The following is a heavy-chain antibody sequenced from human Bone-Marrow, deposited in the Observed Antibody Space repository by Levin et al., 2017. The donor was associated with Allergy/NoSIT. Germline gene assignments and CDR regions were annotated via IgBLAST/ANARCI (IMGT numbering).Heavy chain of an antibody. CDR2: ISTSGYTT. J-gene: IGHJ5*02. CDR1: GFNFGDFY. CDR3: ARDRGTSTVTTNYDQ. D-gene: IGHD4-17*01. V-gene: IGHV3-11*01. Sequence: GGSLRLSCEASGFNFGDFYMSWIRQAPGKGLEWVSYISTSGYTTYYADSVTGRFTISRDNAKNSLYLQMNSLRAEDTAFYYCARDRGTSTVTTNYDQWGQGTLVTVSS.